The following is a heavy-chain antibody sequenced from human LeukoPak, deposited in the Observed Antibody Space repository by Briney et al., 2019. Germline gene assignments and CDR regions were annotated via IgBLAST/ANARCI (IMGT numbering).Heavy chain of an antibody. D-gene: IGHD4-11*01. CDR3: ARAPTITTIYDY. J-gene: IGHJ4*02. Sequence: GGSLRLSCAASGFTVSTNYMSWVRQAPGKGLEWVSIIYRAGDTLYEDSVKGRFTISRHSSENTVFLQMNSLRAEDTAVYYCARAPTITTIYDYWGQGTLVTVSS. CDR2: IYRAGDT. CDR1: GFTVSTNY. V-gene: IGHV3-53*04.